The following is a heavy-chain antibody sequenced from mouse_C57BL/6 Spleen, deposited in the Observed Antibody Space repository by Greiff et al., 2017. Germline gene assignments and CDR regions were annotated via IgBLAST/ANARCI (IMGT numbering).Heavy chain of an antibody. CDR1: GYTFTSYW. D-gene: IGHD1-1*01. V-gene: IGHV1-52*01. J-gene: IGHJ2*01. CDR2: IDPSDSET. CDR3: ARGEVYGSSDFDY. Sequence: VQLQQPGAELVRPGSSVKLSCKASGYTFTSYWMHWVKQRPIQGLEWIGNIDPSDSETHYNQKFKDKATLTVDKSSSTAYMQLSSLTSEDSAVYYCARGEVYGSSDFDYWGQGTTLTVSS.